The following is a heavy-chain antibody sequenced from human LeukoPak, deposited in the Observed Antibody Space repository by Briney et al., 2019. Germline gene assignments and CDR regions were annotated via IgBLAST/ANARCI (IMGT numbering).Heavy chain of an antibody. V-gene: IGHV4-4*08. CDR3: ASGAGWLIDY. J-gene: IGHJ4*02. CDR1: GAHIDTAY. Sequence: NPSDTLSLTCSVSGAHIDTAYWNWTRQPPGKGLEWIGYIDNSGSTKYNPSLQSRITMSRDTSKKQFSLKLTSVTAADTAMYYWASGAGWLIDYWGQGTLVSVSS. D-gene: IGHD6-19*01. CDR2: IDNSGST.